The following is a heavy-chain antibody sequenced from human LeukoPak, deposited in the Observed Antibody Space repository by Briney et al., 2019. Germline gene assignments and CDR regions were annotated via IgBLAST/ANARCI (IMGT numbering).Heavy chain of an antibody. J-gene: IGHJ6*04. Sequence: GGSLRLSCAASGFTVSSNYMSWVRQAPGKGLEWVSVICSGGSTYYADSVKGRFTISRDNSKNTLYLQMNSLRAEDTAVYYCARGKDSSSWYRGWGYYYYGMDVWGKGTTVTVSS. V-gene: IGHV3-53*01. CDR3: ARGKDSSSWYRGWGYYYYGMDV. CDR2: ICSGGST. CDR1: GFTVSSNY. D-gene: IGHD6-13*01.